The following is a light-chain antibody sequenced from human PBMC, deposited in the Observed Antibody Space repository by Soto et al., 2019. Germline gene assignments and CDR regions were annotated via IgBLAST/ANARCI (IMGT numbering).Light chain of an antibody. CDR1: QSISSW. J-gene: IGKJ1*01. V-gene: IGKV1-5*01. Sequence: DIQMTQSPSTLSASVGARVTITCRASQSISSWLAWYQQKPGKAPKLLIYDASSLESGVPSRFSGSGSGTEFTLTISSLQPDDCATYDGQQYNSYSTFGQGSKVEIK. CDR3: QQYNSYST. CDR2: DAS.